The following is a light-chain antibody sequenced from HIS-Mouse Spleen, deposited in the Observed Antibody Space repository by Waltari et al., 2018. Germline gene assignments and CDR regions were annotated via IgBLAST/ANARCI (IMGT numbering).Light chain of an antibody. J-gene: IGLJ2*01. CDR2: RNN. Sequence: QSVLTQPPSASGTPGQRVTISCSGSSSNIGSNYVYWYQQLPGTAPKLLLYRNNRRPSGVPYRFSGSKSGTSASLAISGLRSEDEADYYCAAWDDSLSGVVFGGGTKLTVL. CDR1: SSNIGSNY. V-gene: IGLV1-47*01. CDR3: AAWDDSLSGVV.